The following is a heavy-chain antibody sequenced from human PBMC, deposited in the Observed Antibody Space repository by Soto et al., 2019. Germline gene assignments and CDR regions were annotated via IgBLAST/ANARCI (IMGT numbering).Heavy chain of an antibody. V-gene: IGHV3-64*01. D-gene: IGHD3-22*01. Sequence: GGSLRLSCAASGFTFSSYAMHWVRQAPGKGLEYVSAISSNGGSTYYANSVKGRFTISRDNSKNTLYLQMGSLRAEDMAVYYCARDSGSGFFDYWGQGTLVTVSS. J-gene: IGHJ4*02. CDR2: ISSNGGST. CDR3: ARDSGSGFFDY. CDR1: GFTFSSYA.